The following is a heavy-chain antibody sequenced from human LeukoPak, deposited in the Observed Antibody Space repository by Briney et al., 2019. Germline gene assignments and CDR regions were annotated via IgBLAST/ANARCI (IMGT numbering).Heavy chain of an antibody. J-gene: IGHJ4*02. D-gene: IGHD6-13*01. V-gene: IGHV1-8*01. CDR1: GYTFTSYD. Sequence: ASVKVSCKASGYTFTSYDINWVRQAPGQGGEWMGWMNPNSGNPGYAQKFQGRITMTRNTSISRAYMELSSLTSEDTAVYYCARIAAAGNRRLNYWGQGTLVTVSS. CDR3: ARIAAAGNRRLNY. CDR2: MNPNSGNP.